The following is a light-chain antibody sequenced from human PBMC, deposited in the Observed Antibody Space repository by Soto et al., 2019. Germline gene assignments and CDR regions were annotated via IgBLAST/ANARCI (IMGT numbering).Light chain of an antibody. Sequence: QSVLTQPPSVSAAPGQQVTISCSGSSSNIENNFVSWYQQVPGTAPKLLIYDNGKRSSGIPNRFSGSKSGASATLGINGLQPGDEAAYYCGSWDDILSAVLFGGGTKLTVL. CDR2: DNG. V-gene: IGLV1-51*01. CDR3: GSWDDILSAVL. CDR1: SSNIENNF. J-gene: IGLJ3*02.